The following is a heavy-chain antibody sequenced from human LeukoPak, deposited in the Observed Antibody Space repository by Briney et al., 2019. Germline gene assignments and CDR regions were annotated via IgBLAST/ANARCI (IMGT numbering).Heavy chain of an antibody. CDR1: GGTFISYA. CDR3: ARDGQQQIDYYMDV. Sequence: ASVKVSCKASGGTFISYAISWVRQAPGQGLEWMGGIIPIFGTANYAQKFQGRVTITTDESTSTAYMELSSLRSEDTAVYYCARDGQQQIDYYMDVWGKGTTVTVSS. CDR2: IIPIFGTA. D-gene: IGHD6-13*01. V-gene: IGHV1-69*05. J-gene: IGHJ6*03.